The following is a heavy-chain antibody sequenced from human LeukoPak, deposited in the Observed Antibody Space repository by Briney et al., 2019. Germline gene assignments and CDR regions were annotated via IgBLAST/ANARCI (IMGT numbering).Heavy chain of an antibody. CDR2: IKSKTDGGTT. CDR1: GFTFSNAW. CDR3: AREGTIFGVVIAHPFDY. J-gene: IGHJ4*02. Sequence: GGSLRLSCAASGFTFSNAWMSWVRQAPGKGLEWVGRIKSKTDGGTTDYAAPVKGRFTISRDNAKKSRYLQMNSLRAEDTAVYYCAREGTIFGVVIAHPFDYWGQGTLVTVSS. V-gene: IGHV3-15*01. D-gene: IGHD3-3*01.